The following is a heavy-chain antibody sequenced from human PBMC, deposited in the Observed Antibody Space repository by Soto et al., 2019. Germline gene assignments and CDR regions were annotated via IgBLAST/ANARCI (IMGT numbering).Heavy chain of an antibody. Sequence: EVPLLESGGGLVQPGGSLRLSCAASGFTFSSYAMRWVRQAPGKGLEWVSAISGSGDSTYYADSVKGRFTISRDNSKNTLYLQMNSLRAEDTAVYYCARRGSGSYYDYWGQGILVTVSS. V-gene: IGHV3-23*01. CDR3: ARRGSGSYYDY. CDR1: GFTFSSYA. J-gene: IGHJ4*02. D-gene: IGHD1-26*01. CDR2: ISGSGDST.